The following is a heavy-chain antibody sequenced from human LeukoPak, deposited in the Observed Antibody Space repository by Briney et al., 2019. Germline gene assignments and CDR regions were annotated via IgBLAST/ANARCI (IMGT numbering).Heavy chain of an antibody. CDR1: GFTFSIYA. V-gene: IGHV3-30-3*01. CDR3: ARDTQYYYYTMDV. CDR2: ISYDGSNK. J-gene: IGHJ6*02. Sequence: GRSLRLSCAASGFTFSIYAMHWVRQAPGKGLEWVAVISYDGSNKYYADSVKGRFSISRDNSKNTLYLQMNSLRAEDTAVYYCARDTQYYYYTMDVWGQGTTVTVSS. D-gene: IGHD2/OR15-2a*01.